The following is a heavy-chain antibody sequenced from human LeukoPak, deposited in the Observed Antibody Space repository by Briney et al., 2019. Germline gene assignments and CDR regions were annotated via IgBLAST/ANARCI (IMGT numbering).Heavy chain of an antibody. J-gene: IGHJ4*02. CDR3: AKILGGIK. V-gene: IGHV3-23*01. D-gene: IGHD3-16*01. CDR2: ITGSGSST. Sequence: PGGSLRLSCAASGFSFSDHYMSWVRQAPGKGLEWVSSITGSGSSTYYADSVKGRFTISRDSSKNTLYLQMNSLRAEDTAVYYCAKILGGIKWGQGTLVTVSS. CDR1: GFSFSDHY.